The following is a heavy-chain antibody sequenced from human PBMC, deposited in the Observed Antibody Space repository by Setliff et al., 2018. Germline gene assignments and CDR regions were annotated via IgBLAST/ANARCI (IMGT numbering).Heavy chain of an antibody. J-gene: IGHJ6*02. CDR3: AKDSGVDRGGDQYYYGMDV. Sequence: PGGSLRLSCAASGFTFDDYAMHWVRQAPGKGLEWVSLISWDGGSTYYADSVKGRFTISRDNSKNSLYLQMNSLRAEDTALYYCAKDSGVDRGGDQYYYGMDVWGQGTTVTVSS. CDR1: GFTFDDYA. CDR2: ISWDGGST. D-gene: IGHD2-21*02. V-gene: IGHV3-43D*03.